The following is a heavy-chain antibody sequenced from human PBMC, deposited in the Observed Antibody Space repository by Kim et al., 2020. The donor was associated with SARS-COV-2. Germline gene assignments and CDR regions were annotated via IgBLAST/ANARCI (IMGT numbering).Heavy chain of an antibody. V-gene: IGHV3-33*06. CDR3: AKTYDSSGFPLPTSN. J-gene: IGHJ1*01. D-gene: IGHD3-22*01. Sequence: DPVKGRFTTSRDNSKNTLYRQMNSLRAEDTAMYYCAKTYDSSGFPLPTSNWGQGTLVTVSS.